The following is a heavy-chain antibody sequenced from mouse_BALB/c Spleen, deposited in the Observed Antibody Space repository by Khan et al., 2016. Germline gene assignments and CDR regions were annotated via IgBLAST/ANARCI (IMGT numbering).Heavy chain of an antibody. J-gene: IGHJ4*01. CDR2: IWSDGST. V-gene: IGHV2-6*02. CDR3: ARSDDGRGAMDY. CDR1: GFSLTSYG. D-gene: IGHD2-3*01. Sequence: QVQLKESGPGLVAPSQSLSITCTVPGFSLTSYGVHWVHQPPGKGLEWLVVIWSDGSTTYNSALKSRLSISKDNSKSQVFLKMNSRQTDDTAMYYCARSDDGRGAMDYWGQGSSVTVSS.